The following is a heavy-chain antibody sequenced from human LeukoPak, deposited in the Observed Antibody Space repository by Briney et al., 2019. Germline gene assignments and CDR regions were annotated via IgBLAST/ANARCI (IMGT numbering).Heavy chain of an antibody. J-gene: IGHJ4*02. V-gene: IGHV1-8*01. CDR3: ARAPLEGSGSALSGDY. CDR1: GYTFSTYE. CDR2: MNPNTGNR. Sequence: ASVKVSCKASGYTFSTYEINWVRQATGQGLEWMGWMNPNTGNRGYAQKFQGRITMTRNTSISTAYMELSSLRSDDTAVYYCARAPLEGSGSALSGDYWGQGTLATVSS. D-gene: IGHD3-10*01.